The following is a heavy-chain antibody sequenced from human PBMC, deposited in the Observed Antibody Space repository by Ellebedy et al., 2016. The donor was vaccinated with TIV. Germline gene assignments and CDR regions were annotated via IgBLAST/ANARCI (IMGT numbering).Heavy chain of an antibody. Sequence: SVKVSCXASGGTFSSYAISWVRQAPGQGLEWMGGIIPIFGTANYAQKFQGRVTITADESTSTAYMELSSLRSEDTAVYYCASTRGKYSSSGDFDYWGQGTLVTVSS. J-gene: IGHJ4*02. D-gene: IGHD6-6*01. CDR3: ASTRGKYSSSGDFDY. V-gene: IGHV1-69*13. CDR1: GGTFSSYA. CDR2: IIPIFGTA.